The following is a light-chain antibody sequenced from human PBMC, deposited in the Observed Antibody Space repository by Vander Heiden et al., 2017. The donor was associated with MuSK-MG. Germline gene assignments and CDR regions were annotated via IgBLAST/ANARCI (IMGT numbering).Light chain of an antibody. CDR2: HYSDSDK. Sequence: QPVLTQPPSSSASPGESARLTCTLPSDIKVRDYNVYWYQQKPGSPPSYLLHHYSDSDKGRGSGVPGRFSASKDVSANTGIVLISGLQADDEDDYFCMVGTNNIAIFGAGTKLTVL. CDR3: MVGTNNIAI. J-gene: IGLJ2*01. CDR1: SDIKVRDYN. V-gene: IGLV5-37*01.